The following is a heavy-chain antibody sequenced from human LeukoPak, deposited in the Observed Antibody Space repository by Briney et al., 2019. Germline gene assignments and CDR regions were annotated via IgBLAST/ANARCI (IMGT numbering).Heavy chain of an antibody. CDR1: GGSFSGYY. Sequence: SETLSLTCAVYGGSFSGYYWSWIRQPPGKGLEWIGYIYTSGSTNYNPSLKSRVTISVDTSKNQFSLKLSSVTAADTAVYYCARRRGYCSGGSCHYYYYYMDVWGKGTTVTVSS. D-gene: IGHD2-15*01. CDR2: IYTSGST. V-gene: IGHV4-4*09. J-gene: IGHJ6*03. CDR3: ARRRGYCSGGSCHYYYYYMDV.